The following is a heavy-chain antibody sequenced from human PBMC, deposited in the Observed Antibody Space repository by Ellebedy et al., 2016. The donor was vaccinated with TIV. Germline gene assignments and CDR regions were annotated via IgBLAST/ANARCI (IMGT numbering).Heavy chain of an antibody. D-gene: IGHD1-1*01. Sequence: PGGSLRLSCAASGFTFTTLWMSWVRQAPGKGLEWVANIKQDCSEMFYGDSVKGRFTISRDNAKNSLYLQMNSLRAEDTAVYYCTRENWYIDYWGQGTLVTVSS. V-gene: IGHV3-7*04. CDR1: GFTFTTLW. CDR2: IKQDCSEM. CDR3: TRENWYIDY. J-gene: IGHJ4*02.